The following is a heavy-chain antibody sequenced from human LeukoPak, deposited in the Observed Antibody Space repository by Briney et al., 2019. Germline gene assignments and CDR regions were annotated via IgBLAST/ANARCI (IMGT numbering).Heavy chain of an antibody. CDR3: ARPDSGKSSLDY. D-gene: IGHD3-10*01. Sequence: SETLSLTCTVSGGSISSSIYYWGWIRQPPGKGLEWIGSIYYSGRTYYNPSLKSRVTISVDTSKNHFSLKLSSVTAADTALYYCARPDSGKSSLDYWGQGTLVTVSS. CDR2: IYYSGRT. CDR1: GGSISSSIYY. V-gene: IGHV4-39*02. J-gene: IGHJ4*02.